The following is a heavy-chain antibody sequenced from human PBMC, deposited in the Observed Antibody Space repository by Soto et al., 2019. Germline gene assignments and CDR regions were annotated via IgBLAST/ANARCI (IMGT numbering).Heavy chain of an antibody. J-gene: IGHJ4*02. V-gene: IGHV3-23*01. D-gene: IGHD3-10*01. CDR1: GLTFGSRA. CDR2: ITDTGGDA. CDR3: ARGSTDSYPGSRIFDF. Sequence: GGSLRLSCVASGLTFGSRAMSWVRQAPGEGLQWVSTITDTGGDAKYADSVRGRFVISRDNSKKTLYLQMTSLTAEDSAMYYCARGSTDSYPGSRIFDFWGRGALVTVSS.